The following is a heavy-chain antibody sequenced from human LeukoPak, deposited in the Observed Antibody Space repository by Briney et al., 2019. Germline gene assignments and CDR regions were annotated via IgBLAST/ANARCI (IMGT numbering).Heavy chain of an antibody. CDR3: ARDYGDHPYPEVTLDL. Sequence: GGSLRLSCAASGFTFSRDSMNWVRQAPGKGLEWISYISRDSGIIYYADSVRGRFTASRDNAKNSLYLQMHSLRAEDTAVYYCARDYGDHPYPEVTLDLWGQGTLVTVSS. CDR2: ISRDSGII. CDR1: GFTFSRDS. D-gene: IGHD2-21*01. J-gene: IGHJ4*02. V-gene: IGHV3-48*01.